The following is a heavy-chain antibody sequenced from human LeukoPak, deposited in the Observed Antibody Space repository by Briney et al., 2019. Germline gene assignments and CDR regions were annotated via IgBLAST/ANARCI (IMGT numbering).Heavy chain of an antibody. CDR3: VTPRSWELSDMAV. CDR2: VYHNEET. V-gene: IGHV4-38-2*02. J-gene: IGHJ6*03. D-gene: IGHD1-26*01. Sequence: SETLSLTCTVSGYSITTNYYWAWIRQSPGTGLEWIGSVYHNEETYYNPSLKSRVIISVDTSKNEFPLRLTSVTAADTAVYYCVTPRSWELSDMAVWGKGTTVIVSS. CDR1: GYSITTNYY.